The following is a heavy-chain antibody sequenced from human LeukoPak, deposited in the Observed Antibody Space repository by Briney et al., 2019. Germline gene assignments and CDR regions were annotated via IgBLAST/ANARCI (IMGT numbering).Heavy chain of an antibody. Sequence: GGSLRLSRAASGFTFSRYWMHWVRQAPGKGLMCVARIKHDGSSINYADSVKGRFTISRDNAENTLYLQMNSLRADDTAVYYCARAYDFWSGSGYYDNWGQGTQVTVSS. CDR2: IKHDGSSI. J-gene: IGHJ4*02. V-gene: IGHV3-74*01. D-gene: IGHD3-3*01. CDR1: GFTFSRYW. CDR3: ARAYDFWSGSGYYDN.